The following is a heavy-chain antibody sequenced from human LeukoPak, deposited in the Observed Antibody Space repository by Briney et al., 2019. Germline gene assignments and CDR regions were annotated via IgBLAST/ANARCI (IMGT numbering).Heavy chain of an antibody. CDR2: ISAYNGNT. V-gene: IGHV1-18*01. Sequence: ASVKVSCKASGYTFTSYGISWVRQAPGQGLEWMGWISAYNGNTNYAQKLQGRVTMATDTSTSTAYMELRSLRSDDTAVYYCARLLSSSSNWSYYYYYYGMDVWGQGTTVTVSS. CDR1: GYTFTSYG. CDR3: ARLLSSSSNWSYYYYYYGMDV. J-gene: IGHJ6*02. D-gene: IGHD6-6*01.